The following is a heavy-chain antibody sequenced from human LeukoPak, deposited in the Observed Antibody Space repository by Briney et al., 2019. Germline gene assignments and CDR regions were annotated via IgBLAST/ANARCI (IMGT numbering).Heavy chain of an antibody. CDR2: IYYSGTT. Sequence: PSETLSLTCSVSGGSISSSSYYWGWIRQPPGKGLEWIASIYYSGTTYYNPSLKSRINMSVDTSKNQFSLRLSSVTAADTAIYYCARQGYSCAYGHWGQGTLVTVSS. V-gene: IGHV4-39*01. J-gene: IGHJ4*02. D-gene: IGHD5-18*01. CDR3: ARQGYSCAYGH. CDR1: GGSISSSSYY.